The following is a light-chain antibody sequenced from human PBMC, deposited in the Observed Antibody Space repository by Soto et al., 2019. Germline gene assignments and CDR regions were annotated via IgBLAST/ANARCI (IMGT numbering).Light chain of an antibody. J-gene: IGKJ1*01. CDR1: QSISSY. V-gene: IGKV1-39*01. CDR2: AAS. CDR3: QQSYSTPWT. Sequence: DIQMTQSPSSLFASVGDRVTITCRASQSISSYLNWYQQKPGKAPKLLIYAASSLQSGVPSRFSGSGSGTDFTLTISSLQPEDFATYYCQQSYSTPWTFGQGTNVEIK.